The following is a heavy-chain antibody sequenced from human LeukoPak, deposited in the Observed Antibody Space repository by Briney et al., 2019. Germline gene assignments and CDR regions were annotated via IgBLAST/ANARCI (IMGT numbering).Heavy chain of an antibody. V-gene: IGHV4-4*07. CDR3: ARALGDFWSGYFVV. CDR1: GGSISRYY. Sequence: SETLSLTCTVSGGSISRYYWSWIRQPAGKGLEWIGRIYTSGSTNYNPSLKSRVTISVDTSKNQFSLKLSSVTAADTAVYYCARALGDFWSGYFVVWGKGTTVTVSS. D-gene: IGHD3-3*01. CDR2: IYTSGST. J-gene: IGHJ6*04.